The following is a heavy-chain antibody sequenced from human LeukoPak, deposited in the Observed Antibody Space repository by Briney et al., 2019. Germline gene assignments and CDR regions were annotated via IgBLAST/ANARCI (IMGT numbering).Heavy chain of an antibody. CDR2: IIPILGIA. Sequence: ASVKVSCKASGGTFSSYAISWVRQAPGQGLEWMGRIIPILGIANYAQKFQGRATITADKSTSTAYMELSSLRSEDTAVYYCARDRPSTTDGYWGQGTLDTVSS. D-gene: IGHD4-17*01. CDR1: GGTFSSYA. J-gene: IGHJ4*02. V-gene: IGHV1-69*04. CDR3: ARDRPSTTDGY.